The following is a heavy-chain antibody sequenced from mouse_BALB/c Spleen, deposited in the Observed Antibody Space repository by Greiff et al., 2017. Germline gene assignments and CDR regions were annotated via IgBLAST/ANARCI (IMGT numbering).Heavy chain of an antibody. V-gene: IGHV7-3*02. D-gene: IGHD1-1*01. J-gene: IGHJ3*01. Sequence: EVMLVESGGGLVQPGGSLRLSCATSGFTFTDYYMSWVRQPPGKALEWLGFIRNKANGYTTEYSASVKGRFTISRDNSQSILYLQMNTLRAEDSATYYCAWSYPFAYWGQGTLVTVSA. CDR1: GFTFTDYY. CDR3: AWSYPFAY. CDR2: IRNKANGYTT.